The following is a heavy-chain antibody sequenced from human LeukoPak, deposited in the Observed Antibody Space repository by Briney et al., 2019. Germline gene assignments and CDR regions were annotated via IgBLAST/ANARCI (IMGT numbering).Heavy chain of an antibody. CDR3: ARDLGYCTNGVCHTRFDY. D-gene: IGHD2-8*01. J-gene: IGHJ4*02. CDR1: GSTFSSYA. CDR2: ISGSGGST. V-gene: IGHV3-23*01. Sequence: GGSLRLSCAASGSTFSSYAMSWVRQAPGKGLEWVSAISGSGGSTYYADSVKGRFTISRDNSKNTLYLQMNSLRAEDTAVYYCARDLGYCTNGVCHTRFDYWGQGTLVAVSS.